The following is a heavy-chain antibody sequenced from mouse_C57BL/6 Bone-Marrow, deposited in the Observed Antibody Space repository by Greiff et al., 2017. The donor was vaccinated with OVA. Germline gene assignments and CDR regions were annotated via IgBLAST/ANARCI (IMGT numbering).Heavy chain of an antibody. J-gene: IGHJ4*01. Sequence: DVKLVESGGGLVQPGGSLKLSCAASGFTFSDYYMYWVRQTPEKRLEWVAYISNGGGSTYYPDTVKGRFTISRDNAKNTLYLQMSRLKSEDTAMYYCARHIGTSYAMDYWGQGTSVTVSS. CDR1: GFTFSDYY. V-gene: IGHV5-12*01. CDR3: ARHIGTSYAMDY. CDR2: ISNGGGST. D-gene: IGHD1-3*01.